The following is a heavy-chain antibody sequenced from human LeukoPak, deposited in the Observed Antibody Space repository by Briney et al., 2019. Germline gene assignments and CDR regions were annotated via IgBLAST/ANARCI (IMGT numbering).Heavy chain of an antibody. CDR3: VREAGYCASVCLKSNWFDP. Sequence: PGGSLRLSCAASGFPFSSHAMSWVRQPPGKGLEWVSAISNGKTYYADSVRGCFTISRDDSKNTVYLQMNSLRDEDTALCYCVREAGYCASVCLKSNWFDPWGQGTLVTVSS. CDR2: ISNGKT. CDR1: GFPFSSHA. D-gene: IGHD2-21*02. V-gene: IGHV3-23*01. J-gene: IGHJ5*02.